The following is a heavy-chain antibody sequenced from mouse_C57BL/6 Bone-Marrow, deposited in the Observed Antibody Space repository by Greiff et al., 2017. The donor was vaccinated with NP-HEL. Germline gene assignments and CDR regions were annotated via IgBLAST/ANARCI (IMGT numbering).Heavy chain of an antibody. D-gene: IGHD1-1*01. CDR2: IDPSDSYT. J-gene: IGHJ1*03. CDR3: ARGVITTVVATRGYFDV. Sequence: VQLQQPGAELVMPGASVKLSCKASGYTFTSYWMHWVKQRPGQGLEWIGEIDPSDSYTNYNQKFKGKSTLTVDKSSSTAYMQLSSLTSEDSAVYYCARGVITTVVATRGYFDVWGTGTTVTVSS. V-gene: IGHV1-69*01. CDR1: GYTFTSYW.